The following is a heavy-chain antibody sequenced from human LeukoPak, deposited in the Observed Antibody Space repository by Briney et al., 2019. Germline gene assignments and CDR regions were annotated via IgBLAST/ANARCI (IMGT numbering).Heavy chain of an antibody. V-gene: IGHV1-69*01. CDR2: IIPIFGTA. Sequence: SVKVSCKASGGTFSSYAISWGRQAPGQGLEWMGGIIPIFGTANYAQKFQGRVTITADESTSTAYMELSSLRSEDTAVYYCAIHSPRVTIFGAYWDVWGKGTTVTVSS. CDR3: AIHSPRVTIFGAYWDV. CDR1: GGTFSSYA. J-gene: IGHJ6*04. D-gene: IGHD3-3*01.